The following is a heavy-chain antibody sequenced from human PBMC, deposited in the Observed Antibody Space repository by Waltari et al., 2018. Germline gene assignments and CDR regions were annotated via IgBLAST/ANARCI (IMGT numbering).Heavy chain of an antibody. Sequence: QVQLQQWGAGLLKPSETLSLTCAVYGGSFSGYYWSWIRQPPGKGLEWIGEINHSGSTNHNPSLKSRVTISVDTSKNQFSLKLSSVTAADTAVYYCARGWFTMVRGVSNWFDPWGQGTLVTVSS. CDR1: GGSFSGYY. J-gene: IGHJ5*02. CDR3: ARGWFTMVRGVSNWFDP. V-gene: IGHV4-34*01. CDR2: INHSGST. D-gene: IGHD3-10*01.